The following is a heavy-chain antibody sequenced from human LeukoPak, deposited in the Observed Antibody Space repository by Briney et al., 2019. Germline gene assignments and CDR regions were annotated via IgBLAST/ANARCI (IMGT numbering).Heavy chain of an antibody. D-gene: IGHD6-6*01. J-gene: IGHJ4*02. CDR1: GFTFSSYG. V-gene: IGHV3-30*18. CDR2: ISYDGSNK. Sequence: GGSLRLSCAASGFTFSSYGMHWVRQAPGKGLEWVAVISYDGSNKYYADSVKGRFTISRDNSKNTLYLQMNSLRAEDTAVYYCAKDRLPPQLAPFDYWGQGTLVTVSS. CDR3: AKDRLPPQLAPFDY.